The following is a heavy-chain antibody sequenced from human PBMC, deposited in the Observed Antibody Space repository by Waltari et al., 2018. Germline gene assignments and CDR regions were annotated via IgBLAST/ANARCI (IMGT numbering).Heavy chain of an antibody. V-gene: IGHV4-34*01. CDR2: IHPSGST. D-gene: IGHD1-20*01. CDR1: GGYFSGYY. Sequence: QVQLQQWGAGLLKSSETLSLTCAVYGGYFSGYYGSWIRQTPGKELEWIGEIHPSGSTDYKSSLQSRVTILLDTSKTQLSLKLTSVTAADTAVYYCARGLDNAKIGYWGQGTLVTVSS. J-gene: IGHJ4*02. CDR3: ARGLDNAKIGY.